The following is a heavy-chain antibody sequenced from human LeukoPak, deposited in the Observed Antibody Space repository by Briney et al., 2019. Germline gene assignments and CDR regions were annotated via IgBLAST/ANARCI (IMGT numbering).Heavy chain of an antibody. CDR2: IIPIFGAA. CDR1: GGTFSSYA. D-gene: IGHD3-22*01. V-gene: IGHV1-69*05. CDR3: ARDSGYYYDSSGYYYSY. Sequence: SVKVSCKASGGTFSSYAISWVRQAPGQGLEWMGRIIPIFGAANYAQKFQGRVTITTDESTSTAYMELSSLRSEDTAVYYCARDSGYYYDSSGYYYSYWGQGTLVTVSS. J-gene: IGHJ4*02.